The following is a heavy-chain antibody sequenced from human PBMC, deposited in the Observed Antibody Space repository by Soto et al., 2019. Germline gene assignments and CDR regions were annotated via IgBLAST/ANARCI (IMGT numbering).Heavy chain of an antibody. J-gene: IGHJ5*02. V-gene: IGHV4-34*01. CDR1: GGSFSGYY. D-gene: IGHD2-15*01. Sequence: SETLSLTCAVYGGSFSGYYWSWIRQPPGKGLEWIGEINHSGSTNYNPSLKSRATISVDTSKNQFSLKLTSVTAADTAVYYCARDLVAEAAPPPTWFDPWGQGTLVTVSS. CDR2: INHSGST. CDR3: ARDLVAEAAPPPTWFDP.